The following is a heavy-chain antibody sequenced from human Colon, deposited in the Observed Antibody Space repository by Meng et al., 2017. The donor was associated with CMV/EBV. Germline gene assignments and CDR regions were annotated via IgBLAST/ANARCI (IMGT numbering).Heavy chain of an antibody. CDR2: ISNSGTYM. V-gene: IGHV3-21*01. CDR1: GFTFGSYS. J-gene: IGHJ4*02. D-gene: IGHD3-10*01. CDR3: ARHRLGSSYNSFDY. Sequence: GESLKISCATSGFTFGSYSMNWVRQAPGKGLEWVSSISNSGTYMYYADSVKGRFTISRDNAKNSLYLQMSSLRAEDTAIYYCARHRLGSSYNSFDYWGQGTLVTVSS.